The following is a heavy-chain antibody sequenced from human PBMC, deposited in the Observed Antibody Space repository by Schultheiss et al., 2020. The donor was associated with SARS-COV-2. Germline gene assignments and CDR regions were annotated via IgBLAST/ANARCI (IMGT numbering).Heavy chain of an antibody. CDR3: AREQQQLVDY. Sequence: GGSLRLSCAASGFTFSSYAMSWIRQAPGKGLEWVAIISDDGSNKYTVDSMKGRFTISRDNSNNTLYLQMNSLSPEDTAVYFCAREQQQLVDYWGQGTLVTVSS. J-gene: IGHJ4*02. CDR1: GFTFSSYA. D-gene: IGHD6-13*01. CDR2: ISDDGSNK. V-gene: IGHV3-30-3*01.